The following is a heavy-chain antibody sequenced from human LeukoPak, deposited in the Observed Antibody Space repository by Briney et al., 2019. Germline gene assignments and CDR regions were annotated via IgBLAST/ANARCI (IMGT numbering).Heavy chain of an antibody. J-gene: IGHJ4*02. Sequence: AGGSLRLSCAAPGFTFSSYWMHWVRHAPGKGLEWVSTIYSGGSTYYADSVRGRFTISRDNSKNTLYLQMNSLRAEDTAVYYCARDAQIAVAGTLDYWGQGTLVTVSS. CDR2: IYSGGST. D-gene: IGHD6-19*01. V-gene: IGHV3-66*01. CDR1: GFTFSSYW. CDR3: ARDAQIAVAGTLDY.